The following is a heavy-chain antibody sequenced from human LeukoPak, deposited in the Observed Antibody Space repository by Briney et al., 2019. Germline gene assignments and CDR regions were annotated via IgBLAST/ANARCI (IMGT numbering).Heavy chain of an antibody. J-gene: IGHJ4*02. CDR1: GFTFSSYW. D-gene: IGHD1-7*01. CDR2: IKQDGSEK. V-gene: IGHV3-7*01. Sequence: GGSLRLSCAASGFTFSSYWMSWVRQAPGKGLEWVANIKQDGSEKYYVNSVKGRFTIPRDNAKNSLYLQMNSLRAGDTAIYYCAREDDWNYEDYWGQGTLVTVSS. CDR3: AREDDWNYEDY.